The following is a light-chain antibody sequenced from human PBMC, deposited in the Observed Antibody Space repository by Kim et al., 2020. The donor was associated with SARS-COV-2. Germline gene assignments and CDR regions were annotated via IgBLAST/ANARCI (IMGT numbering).Light chain of an antibody. CDR3: QQYGSSPLT. Sequence: EIVLTQSPGTLSLSPGDRATLSCGASQSVSSDYLAWYQQRPGQAPRLLIYGASSRATGIPDRFSGSGSGTDFTLTINRLEPEDFAVYFCQQYGSSPLTFGQGTKVDIK. CDR1: QSVSSDY. CDR2: GAS. J-gene: IGKJ1*01. V-gene: IGKV3-20*01.